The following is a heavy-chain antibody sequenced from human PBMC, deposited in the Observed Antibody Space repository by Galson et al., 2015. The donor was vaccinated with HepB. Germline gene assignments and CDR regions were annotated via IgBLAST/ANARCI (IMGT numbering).Heavy chain of an antibody. Sequence: QSGAEVKKPGESLRITCKGSGYSFTNYWISWVRQKPGKGLEWMGRVNPGDDSYYDSSPSTEGHITMSVEKSINTAYLQWSSLKASDTAMYYCARMTVVAEVTVFDIWGQGTMITVSS. D-gene: IGHD3-22*01. V-gene: IGHV5-10-1*01. CDR2: VNPGDDSYY. J-gene: IGHJ3*02. CDR3: ARMTVVAEVTVFDI. CDR1: GYSFTNYW.